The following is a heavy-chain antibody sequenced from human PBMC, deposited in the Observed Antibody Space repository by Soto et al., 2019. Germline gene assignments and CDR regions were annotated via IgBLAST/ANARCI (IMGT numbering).Heavy chain of an antibody. D-gene: IGHD3-22*01. J-gene: IGHJ4*02. V-gene: IGHV3-30*18. CDR2: ISDDGSNK. CDR1: GFTFSSYG. CDR3: AKAGFRYYQVDY. Sequence: QVQLVEAGGGVVQPGRSLRLSCAASGFTFSSYGMHWVRQAPGKGLEWVAVISDDGSNKYYADSVKGRFTIARDNSKNALYLQMNSLRAEDTAVYYCAKAGFRYYQVDYLGQGTLVTVSS.